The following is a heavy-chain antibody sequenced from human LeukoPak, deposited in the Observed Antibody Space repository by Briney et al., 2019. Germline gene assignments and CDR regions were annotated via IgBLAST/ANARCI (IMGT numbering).Heavy chain of an antibody. D-gene: IGHD6-19*01. J-gene: IGHJ6*03. Sequence: SETLSLTCAVHGGSFSGYYWSWIRQPPGKGLEWIGEINHSGSTNYNPSLKSRVTISVDTSKNQFSLKLSSVTAADTAAYYCARTQEAGYSSGWYDSYYYYYIDVWGKGTTVTISS. V-gene: IGHV4-34*01. CDR1: GGSFSGYY. CDR2: INHSGST. CDR3: ARTQEAGYSSGWYDSYYYYYIDV.